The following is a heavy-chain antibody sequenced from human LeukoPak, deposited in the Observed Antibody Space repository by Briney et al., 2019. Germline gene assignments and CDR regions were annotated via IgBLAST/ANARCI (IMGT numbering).Heavy chain of an antibody. D-gene: IGHD2-2*02. J-gene: IGHJ6*02. CDR2: MNPNSGNT. CDR3: ARCSQNIVVVPAAIANYYYYGMDV. V-gene: IGHV1-8*01. CDR1: GYTFTSYD. Sequence: ASVKVSCKASGYTFTSYDINWVRQATGQGLEWMGWMNPNSGNTGYAQKFQGRVTMTRNTSISTAYMELSSLRSEDTAVYYCARCSQNIVVVPAAIANYYYYGMDVWGQGTTVTVSS.